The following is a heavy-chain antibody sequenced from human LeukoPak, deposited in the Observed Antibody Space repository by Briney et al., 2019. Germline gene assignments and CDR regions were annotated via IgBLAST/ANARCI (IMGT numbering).Heavy chain of an antibody. CDR2: INSDGSST. CDR1: GFTFSSYW. V-gene: IGHV3-74*01. J-gene: IGHJ4*02. D-gene: IGHD1-26*01. CDR3: AREEVGASFDF. Sequence: GGSPRLSCVASGFTFSSYWMHWVRQGPGKGLVWVSRINSDGSSTNYADSVKGRFTISRDNAKNTLYLQMNSLRAEETAAYYCAREEVGASFDFWGQGALVTVSS.